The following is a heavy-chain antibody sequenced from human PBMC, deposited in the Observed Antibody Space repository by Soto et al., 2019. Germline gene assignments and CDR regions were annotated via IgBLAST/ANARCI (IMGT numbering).Heavy chain of an antibody. Sequence: PSETLSLTCPVSGGSISSYYWSWIRQPPGKGLEWIGYIYYSGSTNYNPSLKSRVTISVDTSKNQFSLKLSSVTAADTAVYYCASGGGAFDIWGQGTMVTVSS. CDR2: IYYSGST. CDR1: GGSISSYY. CDR3: ASGGGAFDI. V-gene: IGHV4-59*01. J-gene: IGHJ3*02. D-gene: IGHD3-16*01.